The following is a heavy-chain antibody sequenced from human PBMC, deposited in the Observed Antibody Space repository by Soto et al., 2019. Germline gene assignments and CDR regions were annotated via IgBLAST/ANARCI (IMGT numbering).Heavy chain of an antibody. CDR3: ARDVRCSGGSCYSHWSLSSLDY. CDR1: GFTFSSYS. V-gene: IGHV3-21*01. CDR2: ISSSSSYI. D-gene: IGHD2-15*01. Sequence: GGSLRLSCAASGFTFSSYSMNWVRQAPGKGLEWVSSISSSSSYIYYADSVKGRFTISRDNAKNSLYLQMNSLRAEDTAVYYCARDVRCSGGSCYSHWSLSSLDYWGQGTLVTVSS. J-gene: IGHJ4*02.